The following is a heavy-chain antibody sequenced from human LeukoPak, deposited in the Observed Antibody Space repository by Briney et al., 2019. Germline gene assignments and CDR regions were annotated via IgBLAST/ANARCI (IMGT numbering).Heavy chain of an antibody. CDR1: GFTVSSNY. CDR2: IYSGGST. V-gene: IGHV3-66*01. CDR3: ARGKTTARPFDY. J-gene: IGHJ4*02. Sequence: GGSLRLSCAASGFTVSSNYMSWVRQAPGKGLEWVSVIYSGGSTYYADSVKGRFTISRDNSKNTLYLQMNSLRAEDTAVYYCARGKTTARPFDYWGQGTLVAVSS. D-gene: IGHD4-17*01.